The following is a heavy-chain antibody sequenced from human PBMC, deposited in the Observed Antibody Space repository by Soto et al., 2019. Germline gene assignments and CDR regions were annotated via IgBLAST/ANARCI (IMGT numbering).Heavy chain of an antibody. V-gene: IGHV1-69*02. CDR3: ARGLASGGYCSGGSCHPGGDN. Sequence: QVQLVQSGAEVKKPGSSVKVSCKASGGTFSSYTISWLRRAPGQGLEWMGSIIPILGIANYAQKFKARVTISADKSTITAYMELSRLRSEETAVYSCARGLASGGYCSGGSCHPGGDNWGQGTLVTVSS. CDR1: GGTFSSYT. J-gene: IGHJ4*02. CDR2: IIPILGIA. D-gene: IGHD2-15*01.